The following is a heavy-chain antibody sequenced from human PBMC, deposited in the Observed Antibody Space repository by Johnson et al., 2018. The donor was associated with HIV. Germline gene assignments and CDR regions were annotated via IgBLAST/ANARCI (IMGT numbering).Heavy chain of an antibody. Sequence: EVQLVESGGGLVQPGRSLRLSCAASGFTFSSYAMSWVRQAPGKGLEWVSAISGSGGSTYYADSVKGRFTISRDNSKNTLYLQMNSLRAEDTAVYYCAKDPGWFGEPGDAFDIWGQGTMVTVSS. CDR1: GFTFSSYA. D-gene: IGHD3-10*01. CDR3: AKDPGWFGEPGDAFDI. J-gene: IGHJ3*02. V-gene: IGHV3-23*04. CDR2: ISGSGGST.